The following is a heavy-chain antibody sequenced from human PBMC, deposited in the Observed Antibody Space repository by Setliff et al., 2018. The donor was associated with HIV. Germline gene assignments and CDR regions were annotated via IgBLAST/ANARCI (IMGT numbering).Heavy chain of an antibody. CDR3: AKAGRGIYYTGGYYYDGFDV. CDR1: GDKYSNYW. J-gene: IGHJ3*01. V-gene: IGHV5-51*01. CDR2: IYPNDFDT. Sequence: GESLKISCKDSGDKYSNYWLGWVRQMPGKGLECMGIIYPNDFDTKYSPSFQGQVTISADRSTNTAYLEWSSLKASDTAMYYCAKAGRGIYYTGGYYYDGFDVWGQGTMVTVSS. D-gene: IGHD3-22*01.